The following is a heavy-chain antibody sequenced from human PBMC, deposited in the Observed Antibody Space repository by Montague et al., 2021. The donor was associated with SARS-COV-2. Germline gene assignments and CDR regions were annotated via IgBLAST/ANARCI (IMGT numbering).Heavy chain of an antibody. J-gene: IGHJ4*02. Sequence: SETLSLTCAVYGGSFSDYYWTWIRQPPGKGLEWLGEVNHSGRINYNPSLKSRVTISVDTSKNQISLRLSSVTAADTAVYYCARGRVDTTMIVVVFTGAAHYFDPWGQGTLVSVSS. CDR2: VNHSGRI. V-gene: IGHV4-34*01. D-gene: IGHD3-22*01. CDR3: ARGRVDTTMIVVVFTGAAHYFDP. CDR1: GGSFSDYY.